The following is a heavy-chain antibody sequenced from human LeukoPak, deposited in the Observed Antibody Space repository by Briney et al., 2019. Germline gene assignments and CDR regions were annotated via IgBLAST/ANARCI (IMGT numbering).Heavy chain of an antibody. CDR1: GYTFTSYD. V-gene: IGHV1-8*01. D-gene: IGHD3-3*01. Sequence: ASVKVSCKASGYTFTSYDINWVRQATGQGLEWMGWMNPNSGNTGYAQKFQGRVTMTRNTSIITAYMELSSLRSEDTAVYYCARGGPHRFFGVVIGNYYYYGMDVWGQGTTVTVSS. CDR3: ARGGPHRFFGVVIGNYYYYGMDV. J-gene: IGHJ6*02. CDR2: MNPNSGNT.